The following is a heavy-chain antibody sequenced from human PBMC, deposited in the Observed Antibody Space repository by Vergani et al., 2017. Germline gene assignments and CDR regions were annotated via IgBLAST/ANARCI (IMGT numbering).Heavy chain of an antibody. V-gene: IGHV3-33*01. CDR1: GFTFSSYG. J-gene: IGHJ5*02. CDR3: ARDSEARSSSWANWFDP. CDR2: IWYDGSNK. D-gene: IGHD6-6*01. Sequence: QVQLVESGGGVVQPGRSLRLSCAASGFTFSSYGMHWVRQAPGKGLEWVAVIWYDGSNKYYADSVKGRFTISRDNSKNTLYLQMNSLRDEDTAVDYCARDSEARSSSWANWFDPWGQGTLVTVSS.